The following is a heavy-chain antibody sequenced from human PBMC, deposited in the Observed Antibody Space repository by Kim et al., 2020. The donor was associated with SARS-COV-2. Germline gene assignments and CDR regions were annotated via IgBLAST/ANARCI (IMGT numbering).Heavy chain of an antibody. D-gene: IGHD1-26*01. CDR1: GFTFSSYS. CDR2: ISSSSSYI. CDR3: ARGGYSGSYFLDY. J-gene: IGHJ4*02. V-gene: IGHV3-21*01. Sequence: GGSLRLSCAASGFTFSSYSMNWVRQAPGKGLEWVSSISSSSSYIYYADSVKGRFTISRDNAKNSLYLQMNSLRAEDTAVYYCARGGYSGSYFLDYWGQGTLVTGYS.